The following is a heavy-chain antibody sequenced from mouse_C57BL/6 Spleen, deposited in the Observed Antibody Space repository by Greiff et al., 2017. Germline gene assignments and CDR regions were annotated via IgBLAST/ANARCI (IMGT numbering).Heavy chain of an antibody. J-gene: IGHJ3*01. CDR3: ASSYGNYSWFAY. V-gene: IGHV1-4*01. CDR2: INPSSGYT. D-gene: IGHD2-1*01. Sequence: VQLQQSGAELARPGASVKMSCKASGYTFTSYTMHWVKQRPGQGLEWIGYINPSSGYTKYNQKFKDKATLTADKSSSTAYMQLSSLTSEDSAVYYCASSYGNYSWFAYWGQGTLVTVSA. CDR1: GYTFTSYT.